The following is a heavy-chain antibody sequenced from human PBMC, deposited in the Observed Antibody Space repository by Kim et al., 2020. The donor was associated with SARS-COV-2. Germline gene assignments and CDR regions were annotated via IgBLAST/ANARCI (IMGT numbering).Heavy chain of an antibody. CDR1: GGSISSSSYY. J-gene: IGHJ3*02. Sequence: SETLSLTCTVSGGSISSSSYYWGWIRQPPGKGLEWIGSIYYSGSTYYNPSLKSRVTISVDTSKNQFSLKLSSVTAADTAVYYCARSLGAGPSTIFGVVIIPDACGIWGQGTMVTVSS. V-gene: IGHV4-39*01. CDR2: IYYSGST. D-gene: IGHD3-3*01. CDR3: ARSLGAGPSTIFGVVIIPDACGI.